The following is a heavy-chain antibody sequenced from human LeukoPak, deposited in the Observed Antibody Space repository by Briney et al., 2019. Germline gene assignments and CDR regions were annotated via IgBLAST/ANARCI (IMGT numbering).Heavy chain of an antibody. CDR3: ARDRLRLQYYFDY. D-gene: IGHD5-12*01. J-gene: IGHJ4*02. CDR2: INPNSGGT. V-gene: IGHV1-2*02. CDR1: GYTFTGYY. Sequence: ASVKVSCKASGYTFTGYYMHWVRQAPGQGLEWMGWINPNSGGTNYAQKFQGRVTMTRDTSISTAYMELSRLRSDDTAVYYCARDRLRLQYYFDYWGQGTLVTVSS.